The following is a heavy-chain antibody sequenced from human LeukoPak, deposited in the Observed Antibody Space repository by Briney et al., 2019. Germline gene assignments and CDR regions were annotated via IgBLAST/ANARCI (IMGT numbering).Heavy chain of an antibody. CDR3: ARGGTYYDFWSGYYTADY. V-gene: IGHV4-59*01. CDR1: GGSISSYY. Sequence: PSETLSLTCTVSGGSISSYYWSWIRQPPGKGLEWIGYIYYSGSTNYNPSLKSRVTMSVDTSKNQFSLKLSSVTAADTAVYYCARGGTYYDFWSGYYTADYWGQGTLVTVSS. D-gene: IGHD3-3*01. CDR2: IYYSGST. J-gene: IGHJ4*02.